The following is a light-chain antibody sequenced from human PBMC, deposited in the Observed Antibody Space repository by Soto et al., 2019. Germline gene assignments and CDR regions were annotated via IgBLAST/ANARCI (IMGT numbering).Light chain of an antibody. CDR3: QQYNSFWT. J-gene: IGKJ1*01. V-gene: IGKV1-5*03. Sequence: DIQMTQSPSTLSASVGDRVTITCRASQSISGWLAWYQHKPGKAPKALIYKGSRLQSGVPSRFSGSGSGTEFTLTISNLQPEDFATYYCQQYNSFWTFGQGTKVDIK. CDR2: KGS. CDR1: QSISGW.